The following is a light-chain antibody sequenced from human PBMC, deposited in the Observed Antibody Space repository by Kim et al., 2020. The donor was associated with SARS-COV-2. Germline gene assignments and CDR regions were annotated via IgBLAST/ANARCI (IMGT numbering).Light chain of an antibody. Sequence: HSVLTQPPSASGTPGQRVTISCSGSSSNIGSNYVYWYQQLPGTAPKLLIYRNNQRPSGVPDRFSGSKSGTSASLAISGLRSEDDADYYCAAWDDSLSGPVFGGGTQLTVL. CDR3: AAWDDSLSGPV. CDR1: SSNIGSNY. V-gene: IGLV1-47*01. CDR2: RNN. J-gene: IGLJ3*02.